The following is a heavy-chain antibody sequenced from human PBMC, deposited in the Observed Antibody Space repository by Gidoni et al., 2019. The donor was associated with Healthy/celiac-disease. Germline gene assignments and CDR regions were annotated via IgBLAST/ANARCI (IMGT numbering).Heavy chain of an antibody. J-gene: IGHJ4*02. CDR1: GFTFSSYA. CDR2: ISGSGGST. CDR3: EKDDPGGYCSSTSCYGIDY. D-gene: IGHD2-2*01. V-gene: IGHV3-23*01. Sequence: EVQLLESGGGLVQPGGSLRLSCAASGFTFSSYAMSWVRQAPGKGLEWVSAISGSGGSTYYADSVKGRFTISRDNSKNTLYLQMNSLRAEDTAVYYCEKDDPGGYCSSTSCYGIDYWGQGTLVTVSS.